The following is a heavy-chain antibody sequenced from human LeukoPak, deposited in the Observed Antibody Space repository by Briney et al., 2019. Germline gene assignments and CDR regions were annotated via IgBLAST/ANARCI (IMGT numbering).Heavy chain of an antibody. CDR1: DYSISSSYY. J-gene: IGHJ2*01. CDR2: IYHSGST. Sequence: PSETLSLTCTVSDYSISSSYYWGWIRQPPRKGLEWFGIIYHSGSTYYNPSLKSRVTISVDTSKNQFSLKLSSVTAADTAVYYCARVSGRFTWYFDLWGRGTLVTVSS. CDR3: ARVSGRFTWYFDL. V-gene: IGHV4-38-2*02.